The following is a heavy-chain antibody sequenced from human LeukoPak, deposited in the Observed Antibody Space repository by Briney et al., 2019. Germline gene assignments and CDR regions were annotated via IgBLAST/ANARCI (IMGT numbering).Heavy chain of an antibody. CDR2: IYYSGST. CDR3: ASVMAAAMNY. V-gene: IGHV4-59*01. Sequence: PSETLSLTCTVSGGSISSYYWSWIRQPPGKGLEWIGYIYYSGSTNYNPSLESRVTISVDTSKNQFSLKLSSVTAADTAVYYCASVMAAAMNYWGQGTLVTVSS. J-gene: IGHJ4*02. CDR1: GGSISSYY. D-gene: IGHD2-2*01.